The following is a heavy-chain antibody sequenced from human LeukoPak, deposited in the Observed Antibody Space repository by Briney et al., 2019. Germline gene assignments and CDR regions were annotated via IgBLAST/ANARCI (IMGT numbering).Heavy chain of an antibody. CDR1: GGSFSGYY. CDR2: INHSGST. D-gene: IGHD6-19*01. V-gene: IGHV4-34*01. Sequence: SEILSLTCAVYGGSFSGYYWNWIRQPPGKGLEWIGEINHSGSTNYNPSLKSRVTISVDTSKNQFSLELSSVTAADTAVYYCARGTQWLPPGYWGQGTLVTVSS. CDR3: ARGTQWLPPGY. J-gene: IGHJ4*02.